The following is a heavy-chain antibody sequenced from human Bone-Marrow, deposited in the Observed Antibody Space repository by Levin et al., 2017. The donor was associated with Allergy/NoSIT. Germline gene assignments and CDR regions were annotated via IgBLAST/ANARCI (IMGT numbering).Heavy chain of an antibody. D-gene: IGHD1-1*01. V-gene: IGHV5-51*01. CDR3: ARRSSWNDGSFDF. CDR1: GYSFDTYW. J-gene: IGHJ4*02. Sequence: GESLKISCRTSGYSFDTYWIAWVRPMPGKGLEWLGTIYPGDSQTTYSPSFQGQVTLSVDKSLTTAYPEWSSLKASDSAIYFCARRSSWNDGSFDFWGQGTLVSVSS. CDR2: IYPGDSQT.